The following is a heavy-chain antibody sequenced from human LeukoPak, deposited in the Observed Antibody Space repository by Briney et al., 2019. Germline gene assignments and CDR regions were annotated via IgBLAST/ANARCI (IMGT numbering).Heavy chain of an antibody. V-gene: IGHV4-34*01. CDR2: INHSGST. CDR3: ARHLGYCSGGSCYEYYYYYMDV. Sequence: SETLSLTCAVYGGSFSGYYWSWIRQPPGKGLEWIGEINHSGSTNYNPSLKSRVTISVDTSKNQFSLKLSSVTAADTAVYYCARHLGYCSGGSCYEYYYYYMDVWGKGTTVTVSS. D-gene: IGHD2-15*01. J-gene: IGHJ6*03. CDR1: GGSFSGYY.